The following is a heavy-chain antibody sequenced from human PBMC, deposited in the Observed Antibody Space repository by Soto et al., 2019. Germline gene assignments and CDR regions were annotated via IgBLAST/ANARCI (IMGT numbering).Heavy chain of an antibody. Sequence: GGSLRLSCTVSGFAFNNYGINWVRQAPGKGLEWVSSISKSDYTYYSDSVKGRLTVSRDNAKNSVSLQMNTLRVEDTAVYYCAREDSIIIPAVSDFWGQGTLVTVSS. D-gene: IGHD2-2*01. CDR1: GFAFNNYG. V-gene: IGHV3-21*01. CDR3: AREDSIIIPAVSDF. J-gene: IGHJ4*02. CDR2: ISKSDYT.